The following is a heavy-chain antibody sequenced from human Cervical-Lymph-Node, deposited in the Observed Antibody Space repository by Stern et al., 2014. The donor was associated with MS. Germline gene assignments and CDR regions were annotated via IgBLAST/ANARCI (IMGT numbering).Heavy chain of an antibody. J-gene: IGHJ6*02. CDR2: INAYNGNT. Sequence: QVQLVQSGAEVKKPGASVKVSCKASGYTFTSYGISWVRQAPGQGLEWMGWINAYNGNTNYAQKLQGRVTITTDTSTSTAYMELRSLRSDDTAVYYCAREYYYDSSGYYYYGMDVWGQGTTVTVSS. CDR3: AREYYYDSSGYYYYGMDV. D-gene: IGHD3-22*01. V-gene: IGHV1-18*01. CDR1: GYTFTSYG.